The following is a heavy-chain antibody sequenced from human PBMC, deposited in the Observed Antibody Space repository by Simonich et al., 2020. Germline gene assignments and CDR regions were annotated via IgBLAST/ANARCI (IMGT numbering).Heavy chain of an antibody. J-gene: IGHJ6*03. D-gene: IGHD7-27*01. CDR2: INPNSGGT. CDR1: GYTFTGYY. Sequence: QVQLVQSGAEVKKPGASVKVSCKASGYTFTGYYTHWVRQAPGQGREWVGWINPNSGGTNYAQKFQGRVTMTRDTSISTAYMELSRLRSDDTAVYYCARGALTGDYYYMDVWGKGTTVTVSS. CDR3: ARGALTGDYYYMDV. V-gene: IGHV1-2*02.